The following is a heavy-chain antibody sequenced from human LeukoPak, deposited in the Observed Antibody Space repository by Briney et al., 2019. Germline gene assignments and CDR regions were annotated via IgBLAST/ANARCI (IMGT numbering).Heavy chain of an antibody. Sequence: ASVKVSCKASGYTFTSYYMHWVRQAPGQGLEWMGIINPSGGSTSYAQKFQGRVTMTRDMSTSTVYMELSSLRSEDTAVYYCARDGLDCSGGSCQSWFDPWGQGTLVTVSS. D-gene: IGHD2-15*01. J-gene: IGHJ5*02. V-gene: IGHV1-46*01. CDR3: ARDGLDCSGGSCQSWFDP. CDR2: INPSGGST. CDR1: GYTFTSYY.